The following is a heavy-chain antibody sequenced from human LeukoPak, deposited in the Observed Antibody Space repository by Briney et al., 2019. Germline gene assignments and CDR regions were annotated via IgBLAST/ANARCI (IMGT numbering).Heavy chain of an antibody. CDR2: INSGSYSI. V-gene: IGHV3-48*04. D-gene: IGHD5-24*01. Sequence: GGSLRLSCAASGFTFTKYSMNWVRQAPGKGLEWVSYINSGSYSIYYADSGKGRFTISRDNAKNSVYMQMNSLRAEDTAVYYCARDLGGYNFDYWGQGTLVTVSS. CDR3: ARDLGGYNFDY. CDR1: GFTFTKYS. J-gene: IGHJ4*02.